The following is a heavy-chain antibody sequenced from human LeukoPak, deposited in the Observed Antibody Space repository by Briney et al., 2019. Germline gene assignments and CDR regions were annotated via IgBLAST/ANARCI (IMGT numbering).Heavy chain of an antibody. CDR1: GYSFTSYY. V-gene: IGHV1-46*01. J-gene: IGHJ4*02. CDR2: INPSGSSA. CDR3: ARDILLWFGESSPHFDY. D-gene: IGHD3-10*01. Sequence: GASVKVSCKASGYSFTSYYMHWVRQAPGQGLEWMGFINPSGSSAAYAQKFQGRLTMTRDTSISTAYMELSRLRSDDTAVYYCARDILLWFGESSPHFDYWGQGTLVTVSS.